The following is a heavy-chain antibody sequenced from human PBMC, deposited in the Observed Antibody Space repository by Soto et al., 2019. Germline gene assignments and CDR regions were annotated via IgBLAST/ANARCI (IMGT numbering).Heavy chain of an antibody. D-gene: IGHD6-13*01. J-gene: IGHJ4*02. CDR2: IYYSGST. CDR1: GGSISSGGYY. CDR3: ARAPAQLYSSSWYYFDY. V-gene: IGHV4-61*08. Sequence: SETLSLTCTVSGGSISSGGYYWSWIRQHPGKGLEWIGYIYYSGSTNYNPSLKSRVTISVDTSKNQFSLKLSSVTAADTAVYYCARAPAQLYSSSWYYFDYWGPGTLVTVSS.